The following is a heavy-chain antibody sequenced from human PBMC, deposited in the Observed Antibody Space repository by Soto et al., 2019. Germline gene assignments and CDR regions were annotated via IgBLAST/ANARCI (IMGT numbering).Heavy chain of an antibody. CDR3: ARVGPLVNDACDI. J-gene: IGHJ3*02. D-gene: IGHD3-16*01. CDR1: GFTFSSYW. CDR2: INSDGSST. V-gene: IGHV3-74*01. Sequence: GGSLRLSCAASGFTFSSYWMHWVRQAPGKGLVWVSRINSDGSSTSYADSVKGRFTISRDNAKNTLYLQMNSLRAEDTAVYYCARVGPLVNDACDIWGQGTMVTVSS.